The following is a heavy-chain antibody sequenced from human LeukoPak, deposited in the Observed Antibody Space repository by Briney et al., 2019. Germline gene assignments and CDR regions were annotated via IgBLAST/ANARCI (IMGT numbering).Heavy chain of an antibody. D-gene: IGHD3-10*01. CDR2: ISSSSSYI. J-gene: IGHJ4*02. CDR3: ARRLTGHVDY. Sequence: GGSLRLSCAASGFTFSSSSMSWVRQAPGKGLEWVSSISSSSSYIYYADSVRGRFTIPRDNAKNSLYLQMNSLRAEDTAVYYCARRLTGHVDYWGQGTLVTVSS. V-gene: IGHV3-21*01. CDR1: GFTFSSSS.